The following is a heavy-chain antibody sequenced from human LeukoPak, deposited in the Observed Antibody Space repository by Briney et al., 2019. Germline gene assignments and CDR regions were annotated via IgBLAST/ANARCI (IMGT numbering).Heavy chain of an antibody. V-gene: IGHV3-23*01. Sequence: PGVSLRLSCAASGFTFINYAMTWVRQAPGKGLEWVAFISQSGGRSTDYADSVRGRFTISRDNSKNTLYLQMNSLRAEDTAVYHCARDLGCSTSSCRYNWFDPWGQGTLVTVSS. CDR2: ISQSGGRST. D-gene: IGHD2-2*01. J-gene: IGHJ5*02. CDR3: ARDLGCSTSSCRYNWFDP. CDR1: GFTFINYA.